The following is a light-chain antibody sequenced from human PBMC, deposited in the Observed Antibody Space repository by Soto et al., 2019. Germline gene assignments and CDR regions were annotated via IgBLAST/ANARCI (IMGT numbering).Light chain of an antibody. Sequence: DIQMPQSPSSLPASVGGRATITFQASQDISNCLNWYQQKPGKAPKLLIYDASNLETGVPSRFSGSGSGTDFTFTISSLQPEDIATYYCQQYDNLITFGQGTRLEIK. V-gene: IGKV1-33*01. J-gene: IGKJ5*01. CDR3: QQYDNLIT. CDR2: DAS. CDR1: QDISNC.